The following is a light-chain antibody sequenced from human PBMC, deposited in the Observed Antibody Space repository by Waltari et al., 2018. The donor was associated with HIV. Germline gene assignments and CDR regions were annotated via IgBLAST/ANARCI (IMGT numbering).Light chain of an antibody. CDR3: SSYTTSSGI. CDR1: SSDVGGYNY. V-gene: IGLV2-14*01. J-gene: IGLJ1*01. CDR2: DVS. Sequence: QSALTQPASVSGSPGQSITISCTATSSDVGGYNYVSWYQQHPGKAPKLMIYDVSKRPSGVSNRFSGSKSGNTASLTISGLQAEDEADYYCSSYTTSSGIFGTGTKVTVL.